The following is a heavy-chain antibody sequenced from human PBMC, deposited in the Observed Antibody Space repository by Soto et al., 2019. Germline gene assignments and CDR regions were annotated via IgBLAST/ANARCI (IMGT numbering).Heavy chain of an antibody. D-gene: IGHD3-3*01. CDR3: ARSPQYYTPGSSPFDY. CDR2: IYDSGTT. V-gene: IGHV4-38-2*01. J-gene: IGHJ4*03. Sequence: LSLTCVVSSYVIESGHYWGWVRQPPGKGLEWVGSIYDSGTTYYNPSLRSRVTISADTSKNQFSLSLTSVTAADTAVYYCARSPQYYTPGSSPFDYWGPGTMVTVSS. CDR1: SYVIESGHY.